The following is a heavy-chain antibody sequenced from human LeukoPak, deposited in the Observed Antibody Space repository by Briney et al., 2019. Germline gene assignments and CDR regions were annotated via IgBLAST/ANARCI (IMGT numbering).Heavy chain of an antibody. CDR2: IGRTPTYI. CDR3: ARLTAYNHDYSGRYGLDV. V-gene: IGHV3-21*01. Sequence: GVSLRLSCAASGFTFSSYGMNWVRQAPGKGLEWVSSIGRTPTYIYYADSVKARFTISRDNAKDSLYLQMNSLRAEDTAVYYCARLTAYNHDYSGRYGLDVWGQGTTVTVSS. CDR1: GFTFSSYG. J-gene: IGHJ6*02. D-gene: IGHD3-22*01.